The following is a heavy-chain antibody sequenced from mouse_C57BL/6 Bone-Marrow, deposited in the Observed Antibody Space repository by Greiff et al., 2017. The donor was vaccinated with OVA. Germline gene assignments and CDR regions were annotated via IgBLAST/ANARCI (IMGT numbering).Heavy chain of an antibody. CDR1: GFTFSSYG. D-gene: IGHD1-1*02. CDR2: ISSGGSYT. J-gene: IGHJ1*03. Sequence: EVQLVESGGDLVKPGGSLKLSCAASGFTFSSYGMSWVRQTPDKRLEWVATISSGGSYTYYPDSVKGRFTISRDNAKNTLYLQMSSLKSEDTAMYYCARHHGGSYGWYFDVWGTGTTVTVSS. CDR3: ARHHGGSYGWYFDV. V-gene: IGHV5-6*01.